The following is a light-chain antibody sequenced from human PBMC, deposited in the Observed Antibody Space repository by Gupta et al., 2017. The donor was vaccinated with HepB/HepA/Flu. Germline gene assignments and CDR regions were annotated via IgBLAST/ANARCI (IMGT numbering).Light chain of an antibody. J-gene: IGKJ2*03. CDR3: QHRDNWPPS. V-gene: IGKV3-11*01. CDR1: ESISRY. CDR2: DAS. Sequence: EIVVTQSPVTLSLSPGERATLSRRASESISRYLAWYQQKPGQAPRLLIYDASDRATGIPARFSGSGSGTDFTLTISSLEPEDFAVYYCQHRDNWPPSFGQGTKLEIK.